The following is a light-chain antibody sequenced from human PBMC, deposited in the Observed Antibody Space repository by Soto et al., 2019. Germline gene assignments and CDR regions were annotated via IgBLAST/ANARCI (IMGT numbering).Light chain of an antibody. J-gene: IGKJ5*01. CDR3: QQRNSWPPIT. Sequence: EIVLTQSPVTLSLSPGERATLSCRASQSVRTYLAWYQVKPGQAPRLLIYDASSRASGVPARCSGSGSGTDFTLTISSLEPEDFALYYCQQRNSWPPITFGQGTRLEIK. CDR1: QSVRTY. V-gene: IGKV3-11*01. CDR2: DAS.